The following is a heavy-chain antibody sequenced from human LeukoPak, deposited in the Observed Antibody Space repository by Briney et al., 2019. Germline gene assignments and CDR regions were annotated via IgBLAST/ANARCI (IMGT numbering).Heavy chain of an antibody. Sequence: PGGSLRLSCAASGFTFSNYWTSWVRQAPGKGLEWVANIKQDGSEKFYVDSVKGRLTISRDNAKNSLYLQMNSLRVEDTAVYYCARVQGSSGPGIFEYWGQGTLVTVSS. V-gene: IGHV3-7*01. D-gene: IGHD6-19*01. CDR1: GFTFSNYW. CDR2: IKQDGSEK. CDR3: ARVQGSSGPGIFEY. J-gene: IGHJ4*02.